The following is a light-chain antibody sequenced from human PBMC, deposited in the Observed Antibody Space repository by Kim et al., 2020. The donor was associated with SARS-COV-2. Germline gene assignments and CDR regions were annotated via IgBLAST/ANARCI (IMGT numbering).Light chain of an antibody. Sequence: QSVLTQPPSVSAAVGQKVTISCSGSKSNIGKNYVSWYQHLPGTAPKLLIYDNNKRPSGIPDRFSGSKSDTSATLAITGLQTGDEAYYYCGTWDNRFSVVFGGGTKVTVL. J-gene: IGLJ3*02. V-gene: IGLV1-51*01. CDR1: KSNIGKNY. CDR2: DNN. CDR3: GTWDNRFSVV.